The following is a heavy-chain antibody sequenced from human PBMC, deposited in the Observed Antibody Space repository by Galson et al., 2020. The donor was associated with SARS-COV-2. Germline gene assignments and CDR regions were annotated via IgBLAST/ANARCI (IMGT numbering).Heavy chain of an antibody. CDR2: ISAGSTYI. CDR3: ARVGGMATTPANYYYYGLDV. V-gene: IGHV3-21*01. J-gene: IGHJ6*02. CDR1: GFPFSSYS. Sequence: GGSLRPSCAASGFPFSSYSMNWVRQAPGRGLEWVSSISAGSTYIHYADSLKGRFTISRDNAKNSLYLQMNNLRAEDTAVYYCARVGGMATTPANYYYYGLDVWGQGTTVTVSS. D-gene: IGHD2-15*01.